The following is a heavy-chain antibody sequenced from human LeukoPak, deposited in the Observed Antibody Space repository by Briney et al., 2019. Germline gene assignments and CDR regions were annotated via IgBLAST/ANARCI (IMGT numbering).Heavy chain of an antibody. D-gene: IGHD3-22*01. CDR1: GFTFSSYT. CDR2: IRSKTYRGTT. CDR3: ARANSFDSSRYYFDY. Sequence: GGSLRLSCAASGFTFSSYTMNWVRQAPGKGLEWVAFIRSKTYRGTTEYAASVKGRFTISRDDSKSIAYLQMNSLKTEDTAVYYCARANSFDSSRYYFDYWGQGTLVTVSS. V-gene: IGHV3-49*04. J-gene: IGHJ4*02.